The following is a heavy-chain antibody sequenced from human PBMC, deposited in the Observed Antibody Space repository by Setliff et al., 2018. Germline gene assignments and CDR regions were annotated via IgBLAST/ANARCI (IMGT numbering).Heavy chain of an antibody. CDR1: GGTFSSYG. CDR2: TIPNFGTT. V-gene: IGHV1-69*05. J-gene: IGHJ3*02. CDR3: AREVLPLVREEAFYI. Sequence: SVKVSCKASGGTFSSYGISWVRQAPGQGLEWLSGTIPNFGTTNYAQEFQGRVTIITDESTSTAYMELSSLRSEDTAVYYCAREVLPLVREEAFYIWGQGTMVTVSS. D-gene: IGHD2-2*01.